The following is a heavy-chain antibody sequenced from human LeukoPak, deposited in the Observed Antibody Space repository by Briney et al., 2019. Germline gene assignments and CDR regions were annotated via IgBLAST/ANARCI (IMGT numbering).Heavy chain of an antibody. CDR1: GGSISSYY. CDR3: ARSDGYGLVDI. Sequence: SETLSLTCTVSGGSISSYYWSWIRQPPGKGLEWIGYIYYSGSTNYNPSLKSRVTISVDTSKNHFSLTLSSVTAADTAVYYCARSDGYGLVDIWGQGTMVTVSS. CDR2: IYYSGST. V-gene: IGHV4-59*12. D-gene: IGHD3-10*01. J-gene: IGHJ3*02.